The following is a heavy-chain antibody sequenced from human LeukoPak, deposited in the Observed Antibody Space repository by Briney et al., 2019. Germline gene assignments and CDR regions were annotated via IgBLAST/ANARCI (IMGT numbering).Heavy chain of an antibody. CDR1: GYTFTGYY. D-gene: IGHD2-2*01. V-gene: IGHV1-2*02. Sequence: ASVKVSCKASGYTFTGYYMHWVRQAPGQGLEWMGWISPNNGGTNYAQKLQGRVTITRDTSIGTAYMELSRLSSDDTAVYYCARGPFMPNLWFDPWGQGTLVTVSS. CDR2: ISPNNGGT. CDR3: ARGPFMPNLWFDP. J-gene: IGHJ5*02.